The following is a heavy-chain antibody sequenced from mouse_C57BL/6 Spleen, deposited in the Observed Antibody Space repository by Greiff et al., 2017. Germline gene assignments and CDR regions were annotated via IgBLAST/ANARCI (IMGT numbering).Heavy chain of an antibody. CDR1: CYTFTSYW. D-gene: IGHD2-4*01. Sequence: QVQLQPPVPALFPPFASFPLSFKSSCYTFTSYWMHWVKQRPGQGLEWIGNINPSNGGTNYNEKFKSKATLTVDKSSSTAYMQLSSLTSEDSAVYYCARAGYDYDRFAYWGQGTLVTVSA. J-gene: IGHJ3*01. V-gene: IGHV1-53*01. CDR3: ARAGYDYDRFAY. CDR2: INPSNGGT.